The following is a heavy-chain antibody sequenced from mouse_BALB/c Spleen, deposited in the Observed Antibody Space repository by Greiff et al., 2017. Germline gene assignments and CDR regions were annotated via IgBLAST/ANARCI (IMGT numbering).Heavy chain of an antibody. V-gene: IGHV5-2*01. Sequence: VQLKESGGGLVQPGESLKLSCESNEYEFPSHDMSWVRKTPEKRLELVAAINSDGGSTYYPDTMERRFIISRDNTKKTLYLQMSSLRSEDTALYYCARRGYYDDWYFDVWGAGTTVTVSS. CDR1: EYEFPSHD. J-gene: IGHJ1*01. CDR3: ARRGYYDDWYFDV. CDR2: INSDGGST. D-gene: IGHD2-3*01.